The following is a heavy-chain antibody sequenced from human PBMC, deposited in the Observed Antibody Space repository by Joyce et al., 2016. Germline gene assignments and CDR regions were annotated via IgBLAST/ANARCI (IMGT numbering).Heavy chain of an antibody. CDR3: GTSDCRGDCRKLDY. D-gene: IGHD2-21*02. J-gene: IGHJ4*02. CDR2: IYSGGGK. V-gene: IGHV3-66*01. Sequence: EVQLVESGGALVQPGGSLKLSCAASGFTVSSHYMSWVRQAPGKGLEWVSVIYSGGGKYYADSVRGRFTSSRDYSKNMVFLQMNSLTAEDTALYYCGTSDCRGDCRKLDYWGQGTLVTVSS. CDR1: GFTVSSHY.